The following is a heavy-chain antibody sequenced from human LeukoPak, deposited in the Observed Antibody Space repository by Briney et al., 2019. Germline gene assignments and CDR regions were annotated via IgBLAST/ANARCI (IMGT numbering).Heavy chain of an antibody. CDR3: ASAGIASTYYFDY. J-gene: IGHJ4*02. D-gene: IGHD6-13*01. CDR2: TYYRSKWYN. V-gene: IGHV6-1*01. CDR1: GDSVSSNSAS. Sequence: PSQTLSLTCAISGDSVSSNSASWNWIRQSPSRGLEWLARTYYRSKWYNDYAVSVKSRISINADTSKNQFSLHLDSVTPEDTAVYFCASAGIASTYYFDYWGRGALVTVSS.